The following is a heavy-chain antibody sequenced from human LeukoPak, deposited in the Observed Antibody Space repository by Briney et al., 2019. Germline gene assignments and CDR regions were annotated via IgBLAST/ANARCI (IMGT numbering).Heavy chain of an antibody. V-gene: IGHV3-64*01. CDR2: ISSNGGST. J-gene: IGHJ3*02. Sequence: GGSLRLSCAASEFTFSNYAMHWVRQAPGKRLEYVSAISSNGGSTYYANSVKGRFTISRDKSKNTVYLKMGSLRAEDMAVYYCARETRRGDAFDIWGQGTMVTVSS. CDR3: ARETRRGDAFDI. D-gene: IGHD3-16*01. CDR1: EFTFSNYA.